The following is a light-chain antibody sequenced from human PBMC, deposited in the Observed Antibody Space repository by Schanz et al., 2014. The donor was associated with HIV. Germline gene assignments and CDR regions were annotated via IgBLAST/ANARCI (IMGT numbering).Light chain of an antibody. V-gene: IGLV2-14*02. J-gene: IGLJ2*01. Sequence: QSVLTQPASVSGSPGQSITISCTGTSSDVGSYNLVSWYQQHPGKAPKLMIYDVSNRPSGVSNRFSGSKSGYTASLTISGLQADDEADYYCSSYTTSSTLVFGGGTKLTVL. CDR1: SSDVGSYNL. CDR3: SSYTTSSTLV. CDR2: DVS.